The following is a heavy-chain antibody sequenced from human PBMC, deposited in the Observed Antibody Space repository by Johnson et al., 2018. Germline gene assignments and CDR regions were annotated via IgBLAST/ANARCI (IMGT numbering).Heavy chain of an antibody. CDR1: GFTFSNYG. CDR2: ISYDGSNK. CDR3: AKGSEYNCDFEKCYSFMDV. V-gene: IGHV3-30*18. D-gene: IGHD1-1*01. J-gene: IGHJ6*03. Sequence: QVQLQESGGGVVQPGRSLRVSCAASGFTFSNYGMHWVRQAAGKGLEWLAFISYDGSNKDYADSVKGRFTISRDKKKNTLYLQMNSLGAEDTAVYFCAKGSEYNCDFEKCYSFMDVWGAGTTVIVSS.